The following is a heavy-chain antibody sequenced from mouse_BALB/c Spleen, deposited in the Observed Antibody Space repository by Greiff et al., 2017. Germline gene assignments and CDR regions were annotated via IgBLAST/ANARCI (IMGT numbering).Heavy chain of an antibody. CDR3: ARPAQSTMITDYYAMDY. CDR2: ISSGGSYT. D-gene: IGHD2-4*01. J-gene: IGHJ4*01. Sequence: VQLKESGGDLVNPGGSLKLSCAASGFTFSSYGMSWVRQTPDKRLEWVATISSGGSYTYYPDSVKGRFTISRDNAKNTLYLQMSSLKSEDTAMYYCARPAQSTMITDYYAMDYWGQGTSVTVSS. V-gene: IGHV5-6*01. CDR1: GFTFSSYG.